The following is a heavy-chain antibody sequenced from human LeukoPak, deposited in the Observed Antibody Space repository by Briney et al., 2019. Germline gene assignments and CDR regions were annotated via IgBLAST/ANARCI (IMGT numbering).Heavy chain of an antibody. J-gene: IGHJ4*02. CDR3: AKDQAGDGYNSM. V-gene: IGHV3-23*01. Sequence: GGSLRLSCVTSGFTSSNCAMSWVRQAPGKGLEWVSTIHGASTFCSASVKGRFTISRDNSKNTLYLQMNSLRAEDTAIYYCAKDQAGDGYNSMWGQGTRVTVSS. D-gene: IGHD5-24*01. CDR1: GFTSSNCA. CDR2: IHGAST.